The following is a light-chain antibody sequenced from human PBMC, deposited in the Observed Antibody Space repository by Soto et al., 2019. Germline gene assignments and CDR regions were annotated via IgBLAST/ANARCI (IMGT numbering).Light chain of an antibody. CDR3: QQYGSSPWT. V-gene: IGKV3-20*01. J-gene: IGKJ1*01. CDR1: QSVANFY. CDR2: GQS. Sequence: MLTQSPGTLSMSPGERATLSCRASQSVANFYFAWYQQKPGQAPRLLIYGQSSRPTGVPDRFSGSGSGTDTTLTISSLEPEDFAVYYFQQYGSSPWTFGPGTKVEMK.